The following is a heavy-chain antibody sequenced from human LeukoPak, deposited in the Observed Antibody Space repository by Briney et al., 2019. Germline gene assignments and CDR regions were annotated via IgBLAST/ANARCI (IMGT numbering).Heavy chain of an antibody. CDR2: ITGSGPYM. CDR3: VRDVGAVRGEVYFDY. CDR1: GFTFSTYA. Sequence: GGSLRLSCAASGFTFSTYAMTWVRQAPGKGLEWVSSITGSGPYMLYADSVKHRFTISRDNTKNLLYLEMNSLRAEDTAMYFCVRDVGAVRGEVYFDYWGQGTLVTVSS. D-gene: IGHD3-10*01. J-gene: IGHJ4*02. V-gene: IGHV3-21*06.